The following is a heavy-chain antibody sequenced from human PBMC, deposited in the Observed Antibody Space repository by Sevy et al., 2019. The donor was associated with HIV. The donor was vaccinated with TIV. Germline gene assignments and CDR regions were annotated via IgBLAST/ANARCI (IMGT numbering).Heavy chain of an antibody. D-gene: IGHD4-17*01. Sequence: GSLRLSCAASGFTFSSYAMSWVRQAPGKGLEWVSVISGSGGSTYYADSVKGRFTISRDNSKNTLYLQMNSLRAEDTAVYYCAKSPHGDYVGLFDYWGQGTLVTVSS. CDR3: AKSPHGDYVGLFDY. J-gene: IGHJ4*02. CDR2: ISGSGGST. CDR1: GFTFSSYA. V-gene: IGHV3-23*01.